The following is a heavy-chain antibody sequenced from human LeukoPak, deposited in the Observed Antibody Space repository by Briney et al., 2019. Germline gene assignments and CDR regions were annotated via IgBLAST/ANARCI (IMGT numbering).Heavy chain of an antibody. J-gene: IGHJ4*02. CDR3: ERDPSWPAMDY. CDR2: IKQDGSEK. D-gene: IGHD5-18*01. V-gene: IGHV3-7*01. CDR1: GFTFSSDW. Sequence: GGSLRLSCAASGFTFSSDWMAWVRQAPGKGVEWGADIKQDGSEKYYVDAVKGRPTISRDNAKNSLHLQMHRLSGEDPAVYYCERDPSWPAMDYWGQGTLVTVSS.